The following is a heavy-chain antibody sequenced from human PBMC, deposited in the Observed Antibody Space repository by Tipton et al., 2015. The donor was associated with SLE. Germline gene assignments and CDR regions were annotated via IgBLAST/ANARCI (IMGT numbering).Heavy chain of an antibody. V-gene: IGHV3-11*04. CDR3: ARGGIRPGIAAAVSAFDI. CDR2: ISSSGSTI. J-gene: IGHJ3*02. CDR1: GFTFSDYY. Sequence: SLRLSCAASGFTFSDYYMSWIRQAPGKGLEWVSYISSSGSTIYYADSVKGRFTISRDNAKNSLYLQMNSLRAEDTAVYYCARGGIRPGIAAAVSAFDIWGQGTMVTVSS. D-gene: IGHD6-13*01.